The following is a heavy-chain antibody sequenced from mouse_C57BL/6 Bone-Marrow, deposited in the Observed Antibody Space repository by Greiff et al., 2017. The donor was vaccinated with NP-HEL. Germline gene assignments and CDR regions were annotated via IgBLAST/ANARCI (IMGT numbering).Heavy chain of an antibody. Sequence: VQLQQSGAELVRPGTSVKVSCKASGYAFTNYLIEWVKQRPGQGLEWIGVINPGSGSTNYNEKFKSKATLTVDTSSSTAYMQLSSLTSEDSAVYYCARLGGSSSLYYAMDYWGQGTSVTVSS. CDR1: GYAFTNYL. J-gene: IGHJ4*01. D-gene: IGHD1-1*01. CDR2: INPGSGST. V-gene: IGHV1-54*01. CDR3: ARLGGSSSLYYAMDY.